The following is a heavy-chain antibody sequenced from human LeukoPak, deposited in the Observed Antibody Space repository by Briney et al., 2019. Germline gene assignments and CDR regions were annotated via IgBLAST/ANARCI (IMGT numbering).Heavy chain of an antibody. CDR1: GGSISSYY. J-gene: IGHJ6*02. CDR2: IYYSGST. CDR3: ARDPHYGMDV. Sequence: SETLSLTCTVSGGSISSYYWSWIRQPPGKGLEWIGHIYYSGSTNYNPSLKSRVTISVDTSKNQFSLKLSSVTAADTAVYYCARDPHYGMDVWGQGTTVTVSS. V-gene: IGHV4-59*01.